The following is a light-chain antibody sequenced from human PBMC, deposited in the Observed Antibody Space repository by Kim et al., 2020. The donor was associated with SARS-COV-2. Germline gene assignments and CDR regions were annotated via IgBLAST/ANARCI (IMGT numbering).Light chain of an antibody. CDR2: VAS. CDR1: QSVSSSY. J-gene: IGKJ4*01. V-gene: IGKV3-20*01. CDR3: QQYGYSLS. Sequence: LSPGERATLSCRASQSVSSSYLAWYQLKPGQAPRLLIYVASSRATGIPDRFSGSGSGTDFTLTISRLEPEEFAVYYCQQYGYSLSFGGGTKVDIK.